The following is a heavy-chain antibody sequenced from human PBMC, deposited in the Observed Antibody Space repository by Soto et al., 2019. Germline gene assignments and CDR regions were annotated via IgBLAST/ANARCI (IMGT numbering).Heavy chain of an antibody. CDR3: ARGWRDSSSAILDY. D-gene: IGHD6-6*01. CDR1: GLSFSGYY. Sequence: SETLSLTCAVYGLSFSGYYWSWIRQPPGKGLEWIGEINHSGSTNYNPSLKSRVTISVDTSKNQFSLKLSSVTAADTAVYYCARGWRDSSSAILDYWGQGTLVPVSS. V-gene: IGHV4-34*01. CDR2: INHSGST. J-gene: IGHJ4*02.